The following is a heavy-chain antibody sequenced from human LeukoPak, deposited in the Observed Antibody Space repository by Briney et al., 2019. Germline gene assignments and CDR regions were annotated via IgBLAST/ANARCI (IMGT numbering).Heavy chain of an antibody. J-gene: IGHJ4*02. V-gene: IGHV3-72*01. CDR2: TRNKATSYTT. D-gene: IGHD5-18*01. CDR1: GFTFSDHY. Sequence: AGGSLRLSCAASGFTFSDHYMDWARQAPGKGLEWVGRTRNKATSYTTTYAASVKGRFTISRDDSKNSIYLQMNSLKTEDTAVYYCARGGTHTSGYSYLLAWGQGTLVTVSS. CDR3: ARGGTHTSGYSYLLA.